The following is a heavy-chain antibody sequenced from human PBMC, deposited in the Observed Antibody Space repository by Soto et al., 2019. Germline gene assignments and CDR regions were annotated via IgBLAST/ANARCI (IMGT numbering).Heavy chain of an antibody. V-gene: IGHV3-43*01. CDR3: ARDSYDILTGQKRYFDF. CDR2: ISWDGGIT. Sequence: VHLVESGGGVVQPGGSLSLSCAASGFSFEDYTMHWVRQGPGKGREWISLISWDGGITDYSDSVKGRFISSRDNSKNSLFLEMNSLTSEDAAMYFCARDSYDILTGQKRYFDFWGQGTLVTVSS. D-gene: IGHD3-9*01. CDR1: GFSFEDYT. J-gene: IGHJ4*02.